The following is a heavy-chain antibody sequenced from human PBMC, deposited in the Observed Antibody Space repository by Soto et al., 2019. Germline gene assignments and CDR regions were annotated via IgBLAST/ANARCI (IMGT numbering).Heavy chain of an antibody. V-gene: IGHV3-21*01. CDR3: ARDLRWLQPQG. J-gene: IGHJ4*02. D-gene: IGHD5-12*01. CDR1: GFTFSSYG. CDR2: ISSSSSYI. Sequence: PGGSLRLSCAASGFTFSSYGMNRVRQAPGKGLEWVSSISSSSSYIYYADSVRGRFTISRDNAKNSLYLQMNSLRAEDTAVYYCARDLRWLQPQGRGQGTPVTVSS.